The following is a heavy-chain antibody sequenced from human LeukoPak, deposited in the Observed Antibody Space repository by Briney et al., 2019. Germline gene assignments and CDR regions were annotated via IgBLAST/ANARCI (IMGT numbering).Heavy chain of an antibody. CDR3: ARSMRAQLDAFDI. Sequence: ASVKVSCKASGYTFTGYYMHWVRQAPGQGLEWMGWINPNSGGTNYAQKFQGRVTMTRDTSTSTVYMELSSLRSEDTAVYYCARSMRAQLDAFDIWGQGTMVTVSS. CDR1: GYTFTGYY. CDR2: INPNSGGT. D-gene: IGHD6-6*01. V-gene: IGHV1-2*02. J-gene: IGHJ3*02.